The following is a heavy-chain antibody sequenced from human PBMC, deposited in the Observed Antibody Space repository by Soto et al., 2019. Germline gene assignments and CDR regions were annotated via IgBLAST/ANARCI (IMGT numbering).Heavy chain of an antibody. Sequence: QVQLQESGPGLVKPSETLSLTCTVSGGSISGGVHSWSWIRQPPGKGLEWIGHIFDSGSTYYNPSLKSRLTISVDTSKNPFSLWLIFVTAADTAVYYCARDIMPLTNTGYFDLWGRGTLVTVSS. CDR3: ARDIMPLTNTGYFDL. D-gene: IGHD2-8*01. CDR2: IFDSGST. V-gene: IGHV4-30-4*01. CDR1: GGSISGGVHS. J-gene: IGHJ2*01.